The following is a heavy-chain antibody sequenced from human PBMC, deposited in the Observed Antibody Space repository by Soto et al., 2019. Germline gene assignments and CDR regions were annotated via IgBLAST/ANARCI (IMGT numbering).Heavy chain of an antibody. Sequence: GGSLRLSCADSGLSFSSYAMHWVRQAPGKGLEWVSGISWNSGSIGYADSVKGRFTISRDNSKNTLYLQMNSLRAEDTAVYYCARDYLATFFAFDIWGQGTMVTVSS. CDR1: GLSFSSYA. CDR2: ISWNSGSI. V-gene: IGHV3-9*01. CDR3: ARDYLATFFAFDI. J-gene: IGHJ3*02.